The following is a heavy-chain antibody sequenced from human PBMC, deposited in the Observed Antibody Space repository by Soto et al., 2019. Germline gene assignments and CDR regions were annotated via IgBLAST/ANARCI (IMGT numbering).Heavy chain of an antibody. J-gene: IGHJ6*02. CDR1: GFTFSSYA. CDR2: ISYDGSNK. D-gene: IGHD1-1*01. Sequence: QVQLVESGGGVVQPGRSLRLSCAASGFTFSSYAMHWVRQAPGKGLEWVAVISYDGSNKYYADSVKGRFTISRDNSKNTLYLQMNSLRAEDTAVYYCARENVLYYYYYYGMYVWGQGTTVTVSS. CDR3: ARENVLYYYYYYGMYV. V-gene: IGHV3-30-3*01.